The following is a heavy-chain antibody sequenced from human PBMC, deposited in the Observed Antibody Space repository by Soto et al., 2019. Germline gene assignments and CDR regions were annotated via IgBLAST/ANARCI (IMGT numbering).Heavy chain of an antibody. CDR1: GFTFSSYA. J-gene: IGHJ6*02. Sequence: QVQLVESGGGEVQPGRSLRLSCAASGFTFSSYAMHWVRQAPGKGLEWVAVISYDGSNKYYADSVKGRFTISRDNSKNTLYLQMNSLRAEDTAVYYCASETLGRGYYYYGMDVWGQGTTVTVSS. CDR3: ASETLGRGYYYYGMDV. V-gene: IGHV3-30-3*01. CDR2: ISYDGSNK.